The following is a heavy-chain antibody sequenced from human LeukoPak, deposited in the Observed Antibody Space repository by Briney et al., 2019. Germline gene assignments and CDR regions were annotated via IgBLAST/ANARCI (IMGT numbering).Heavy chain of an antibody. D-gene: IGHD6-19*01. CDR2: IEYSGST. V-gene: IGHV4-39*01. CDR3: ARPAHSSGYLAFDY. J-gene: IGHJ4*02. CDR1: GGSIGSRYHY. Sequence: PSETLSLTCSVSGGSIGSRYHYWGWIRQPPGKGLEWIGSIEYSGSTYYNPPLKSRVIMSVDTSKKQFSLKVTSVTAADTAVYYCARPAHSSGYLAFDYWGQGTLVTVSS.